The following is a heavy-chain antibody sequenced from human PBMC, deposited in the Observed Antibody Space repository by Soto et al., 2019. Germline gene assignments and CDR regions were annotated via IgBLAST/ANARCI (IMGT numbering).Heavy chain of an antibody. V-gene: IGHV3-11*05. CDR3: ARDADILTGSDAFDI. CDR1: GFTFSDYY. J-gene: IGHJ3*02. Sequence: QVQLVESGGGLVKPGGSLRLSCAASGFTFSDYYMSWIRQAPGKGLEWVSYIGSSSTYTNYADSVKGRFTISRDNAKNSLYLQMNSLRAEETAVYYCARDADILTGSDAFDIWGQGTMVTVSS. D-gene: IGHD3-9*01. CDR2: IGSSSTYT.